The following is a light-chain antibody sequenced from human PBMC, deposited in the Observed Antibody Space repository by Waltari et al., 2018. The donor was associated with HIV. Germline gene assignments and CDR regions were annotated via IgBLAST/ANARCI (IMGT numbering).Light chain of an antibody. CDR2: EVT. CDR1: SSDIGAYNF. Sequence: QSALTQPPSASGSPGQSVAISCTGTSSDIGAYNFVSWYQQQPGSTPKLIIFEVTTRPTGVPARFSGSKSGNTASLTVSGLLPEDDADYYCSSYAGSNRFVVFGGGTRLTVL. CDR3: SSYAGSNRFVV. J-gene: IGLJ2*01. V-gene: IGLV2-8*01.